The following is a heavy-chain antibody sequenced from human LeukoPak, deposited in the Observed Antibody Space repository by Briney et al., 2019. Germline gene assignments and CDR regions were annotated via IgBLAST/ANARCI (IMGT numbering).Heavy chain of an antibody. CDR1: GFTFRTYS. CDR2: ISDSSAM. Sequence: GGSLRLSCAASGFTFRTYSMKWVRQAPGKGLEWVSYISDSSAMYYADSVRGRFTISRENDKNSLFLQMNSLRAEDTAVYYCARDRLGVEMSTINRFDYWGQGTLVAVSS. D-gene: IGHD5-24*01. V-gene: IGHV3-48*01. CDR3: ARDRLGVEMSTINRFDY. J-gene: IGHJ4*02.